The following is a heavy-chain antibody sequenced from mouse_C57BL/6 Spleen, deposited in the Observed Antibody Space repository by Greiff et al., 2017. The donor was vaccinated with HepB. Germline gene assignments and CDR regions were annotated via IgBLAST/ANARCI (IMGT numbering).Heavy chain of an antibody. J-gene: IGHJ2*01. CDR3: AREVDYFDY. V-gene: IGHV3-8*01. CDR2: ISYSGST. CDR1: GYSITGDY. Sequence: DVKLQESGPGLAKPSQTLSLTCSVTGYSITGDYWNWIRKFPGNKLEYMGYISYSGSTYYNPSLKSRISITRDTSKNQYYLQLNSVTTEDTATYYCAREVDYFDYWGQGTTLTVSS. D-gene: IGHD1-1*02.